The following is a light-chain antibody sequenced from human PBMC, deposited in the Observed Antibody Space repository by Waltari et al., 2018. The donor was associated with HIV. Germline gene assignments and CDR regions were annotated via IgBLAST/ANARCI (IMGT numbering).Light chain of an antibody. Sequence: EIVLTQSPAILSGSPGERVTLSCRASQSIRGDLAWYQQKPGQSPRLLIYGASTRATGVPATFSGSGSGTDFTLTISGLQVDDFVVYYCQHYHNWPGTFGQGTKVEV. V-gene: IGKV3-15*01. CDR3: QHYHNWPGT. CDR2: GAS. J-gene: IGKJ1*01. CDR1: QSIRGD.